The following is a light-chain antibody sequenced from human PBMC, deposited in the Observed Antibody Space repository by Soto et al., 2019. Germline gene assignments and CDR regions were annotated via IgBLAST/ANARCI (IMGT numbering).Light chain of an antibody. CDR1: QSVDSF. Sequence: EIVLTQSPASLSLSPGERATLSCRASQSVDSFLAWYQQKPGRTPRLLIYDTSNKATGIPARFSGSGSGTDFTLPISRLEPEDFAVYYCQVRTDWPPFKYTFGQGTKLEVK. CDR2: DTS. CDR3: QVRTDWPPFKYT. V-gene: IGKV3-11*01. J-gene: IGKJ2*01.